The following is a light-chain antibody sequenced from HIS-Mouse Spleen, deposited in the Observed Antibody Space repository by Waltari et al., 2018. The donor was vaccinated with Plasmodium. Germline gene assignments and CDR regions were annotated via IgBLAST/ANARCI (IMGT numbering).Light chain of an antibody. CDR2: KAS. CDR1: QSISSW. V-gene: IGKV1-5*03. J-gene: IGKJ1*01. Sequence: DIQMTQSPSTLSASVGDRVTITCRASQSISSWLAWYQKKPGKAPKLLIYKASSLESGVPSRFSGSGSGTEFTLTISSLQPDEFATYYCKQYNSYSWTFGQGTKVEIK. CDR3: KQYNSYSWT.